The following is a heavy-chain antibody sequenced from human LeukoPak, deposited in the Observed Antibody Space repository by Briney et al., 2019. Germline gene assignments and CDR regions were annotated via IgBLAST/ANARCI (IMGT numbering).Heavy chain of an antibody. CDR2: INVAKGDT. CDR1: GYTFTAHA. J-gene: IGHJ4*02. Sequence: GASVKVSCKASGYTFTAHAVHWVRQAPGQRLEWMGWINVAKGDTGYSQKFQDRVTITRDTSASTGYMEMSSLISEDTAVYYCASKPRGESRPFDYWGQGTLVTVSS. D-gene: IGHD3-16*01. CDR3: ASKPRGESRPFDY. V-gene: IGHV1-3*01.